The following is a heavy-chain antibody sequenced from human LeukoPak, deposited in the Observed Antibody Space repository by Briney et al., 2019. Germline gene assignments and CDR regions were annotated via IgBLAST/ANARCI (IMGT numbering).Heavy chain of an antibody. CDR1: GYTFTSYD. CDR3: ARGDFTNWFDP. J-gene: IGHJ5*02. D-gene: IGHD2/OR15-2a*01. CDR2: ISASNGNT. Sequence: ASVKVSCKASGYTFTSYDISWVRQAPGQGLEWMGWISASNGNTNYAQILQGRVTLTTDTSTSTAYMELRSLRSDDTAVYYCARGDFTNWFDPWGQGTLVTVSS. V-gene: IGHV1-18*01.